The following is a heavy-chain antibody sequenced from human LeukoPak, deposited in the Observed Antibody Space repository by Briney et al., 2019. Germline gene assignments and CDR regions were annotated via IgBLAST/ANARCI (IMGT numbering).Heavy chain of an antibody. CDR3: ARGSGYCWGHFDY. V-gene: IGHV3-23*01. J-gene: IGHJ4*02. CDR1: GFTFSSYA. CDR2: ISGSCGST. Sequence: GGSLRLSCAASGFTFSSYAISWLPQAPGKALEWVSAISGSCGSTHYADSVKGRLTLSRHHQKLPLYLQKNSLRAEETAVYYCARGSGYCWGHFDYWGQGTLGTVSS. D-gene: IGHD3-22*01.